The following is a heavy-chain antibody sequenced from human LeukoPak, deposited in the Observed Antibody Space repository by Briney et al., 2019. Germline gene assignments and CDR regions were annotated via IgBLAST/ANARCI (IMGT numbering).Heavy chain of an antibody. CDR3: ARQDSATLHVLRYFDPYYWGYFDY. Sequence: PSETLSLTCTVSGGSISSSSYYWGWIRQPPGKGLEWIGSIYYSGSTYYNPSLKSRVTISVDMSKNQFSLKLSSVTAADTAVYYCARQDSATLHVLRYFDPYYWGYFDYWGQGTLVTVSS. V-gene: IGHV4-39*01. J-gene: IGHJ4*02. D-gene: IGHD3-9*01. CDR2: IYYSGST. CDR1: GGSISSSSYY.